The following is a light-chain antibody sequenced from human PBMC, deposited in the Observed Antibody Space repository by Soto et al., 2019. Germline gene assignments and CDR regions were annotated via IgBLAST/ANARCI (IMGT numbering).Light chain of an antibody. V-gene: IGLV2-14*01. CDR2: DVS. Sequence: QSALTQPASVSGSPGQSITISCTGTSSDVGGYNYVSWYQQHPGKAPILMIYDVSNRPSGVSNRFSGSKSGNTASLTISGLQAEDEADYYCSSYTSSSTGVFGTGTKVT. J-gene: IGLJ1*01. CDR3: SSYTSSSTGV. CDR1: SSDVGGYNY.